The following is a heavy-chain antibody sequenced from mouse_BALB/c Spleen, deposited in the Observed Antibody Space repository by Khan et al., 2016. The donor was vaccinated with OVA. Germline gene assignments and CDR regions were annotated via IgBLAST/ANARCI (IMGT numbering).Heavy chain of an antibody. D-gene: IGHD1-1*01. CDR1: GFTFSSYG. CDR2: ISGDSSTI. CDR3: ATAYYYGCYFDY. J-gene: IGHJ2*01. Sequence: EVELVESGRGLVQPGRSRTLSCAVSGFTFSSYGMHWVRQPPEKGLEWVAYISGDSSTIYYTDPMKSRFTISRNTPKNTLFLQMTILISEDTAMYYCATAYYYGCYFDYWGPGTTLTVSS. V-gene: IGHV5-17*02.